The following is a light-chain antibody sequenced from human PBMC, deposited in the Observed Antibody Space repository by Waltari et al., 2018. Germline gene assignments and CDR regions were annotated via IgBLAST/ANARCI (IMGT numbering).Light chain of an antibody. V-gene: IGLV2-14*03. CDR3: SSYTSSSTLV. J-gene: IGLJ6*01. CDR1: SSDVGGYNY. Sequence: QSALTQPASVSGSPGQSITISCTGTSSDVGGYNYVSWYQQHPGKAPKLMIYDVSNRPSGVSNRVSGSKSGNTASLTSSGLQAEDEADYYCSSYTSSSTLVFGSGTKVTVL. CDR2: DVS.